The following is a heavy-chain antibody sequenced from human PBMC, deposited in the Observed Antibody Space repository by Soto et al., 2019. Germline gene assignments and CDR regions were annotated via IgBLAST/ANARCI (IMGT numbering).Heavy chain of an antibody. D-gene: IGHD3-10*02. CDR3: ASSYVRSRPIDY. V-gene: IGHV1-46*01. J-gene: IGHJ4*02. CDR1: GFSLTSCY. CDR2: INPGDGST. Sequence: ASVKVSCKASGFSLTSCYFHWVRQAPGQGLEWMGIINPGDGSTKYAQKFQGRVTMTGDTSTSTVYMELSNLRSEDTAVFFCASSYVRSRPIDYWGQGTLVTVSS.